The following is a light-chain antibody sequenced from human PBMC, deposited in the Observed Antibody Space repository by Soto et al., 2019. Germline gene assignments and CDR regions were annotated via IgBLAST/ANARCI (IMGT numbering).Light chain of an antibody. CDR3: HLSYSTLWK. J-gene: IGKJ4*02. V-gene: IGKV1-5*01. CDR2: DAS. CDR1: QSISSW. Sequence: GKRVAITCRRSQSISSWLAWYQQKPGKAPKLLIYDASSLESGVPSRFSVSGSGTDFSRLMCRLQSEDFVPNYCHLSYSTLWKFGGGTKVDIK.